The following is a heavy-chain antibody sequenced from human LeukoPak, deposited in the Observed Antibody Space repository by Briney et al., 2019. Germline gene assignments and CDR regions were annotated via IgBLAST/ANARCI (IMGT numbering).Heavy chain of an antibody. CDR2: ISSSGSTI. CDR1: GFTFSSYE. V-gene: IGHV3-48*03. J-gene: IGHJ5*02. D-gene: IGHD1-26*01. CDR3: ARSLVVGATYPYH. Sequence: GRSLRLSGAASGFTFSSYEMNWVRQAPGKGLEWVSYISSSGSTIYYADSVKGRFTISRDNAKNSLYLQMNRLRAEDTAVYYCARSLVVGATYPYHWGQGTLVTVSS.